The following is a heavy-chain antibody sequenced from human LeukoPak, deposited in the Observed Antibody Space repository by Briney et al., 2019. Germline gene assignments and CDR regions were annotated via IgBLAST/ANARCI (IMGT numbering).Heavy chain of an antibody. J-gene: IGHJ4*02. V-gene: IGHV4-30-2*01. Sequence: SQTLSLTCAVSGGSISSGGYSWRWIRQPPGKGLEWIGYIYHSGSTYYNPSLKSRVTISMDRSKNQFSLKLSSVTAADTAVHYCARGSYSGYGFSFDYWGQGTLVTVSS. CDR2: IYHSGST. CDR1: GGSISSGGYS. D-gene: IGHD5-12*01. CDR3: ARGSYSGYGFSFDY.